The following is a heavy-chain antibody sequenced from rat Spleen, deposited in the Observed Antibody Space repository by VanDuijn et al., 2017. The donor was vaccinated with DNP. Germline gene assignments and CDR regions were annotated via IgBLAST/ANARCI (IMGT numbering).Heavy chain of an antibody. CDR3: ARSGYNTDYYHLGAY. CDR1: DYSITSNY. V-gene: IGHV3-3*01. J-gene: IGHJ3*01. CDR2: IDGAGST. D-gene: IGHD1-6*01. Sequence: EVQLQESGPGLVKPSQSLSLTCSVTDYSITSNYWAWIRKFPENKLEWMGHIDGAGSTNYNPSLKSQISITRDTSKNQFFLQVNSVTTKDSATYYCARSGYNTDYYHLGAYWGQGTLVTVSS.